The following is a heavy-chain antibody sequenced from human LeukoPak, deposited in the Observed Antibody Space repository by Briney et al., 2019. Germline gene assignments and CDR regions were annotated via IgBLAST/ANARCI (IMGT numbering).Heavy chain of an antibody. V-gene: IGHV3-21*01. CDR2: ITSSGAYI. Sequence: GASLSLSCAASGFTFRTYTMNWVRQAPGKGLEWVSSITSSGAYIFYADSVKGRFTTSRDNAKNSLSLQMNSLRAEDTAVYFCARDVGTGWYYAFDIWGQGTLVTVSS. CDR1: GFTFRTYT. D-gene: IGHD6-19*01. J-gene: IGHJ3*02. CDR3: ARDVGTGWYYAFDI.